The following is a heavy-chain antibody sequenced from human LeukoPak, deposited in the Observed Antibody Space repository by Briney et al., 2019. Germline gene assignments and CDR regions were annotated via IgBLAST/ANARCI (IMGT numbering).Heavy chain of an antibody. CDR1: GGSIRSSYYY. V-gene: IGHV4-39*07. CDR3: ARDLKIGYNSGWYSFDY. CDR2: IYDSGST. Sequence: SETLSLTCTVSGGSIRSSYYYWGWIRQPPGKGLEWIGSIYDSGSTYYNPSLKSRVTISVDTSKNQFSLRLISVTAADTAIYYCARDLKIGYNSGWYSFDYWGQGILVTVSS. D-gene: IGHD6-19*01. J-gene: IGHJ4*02.